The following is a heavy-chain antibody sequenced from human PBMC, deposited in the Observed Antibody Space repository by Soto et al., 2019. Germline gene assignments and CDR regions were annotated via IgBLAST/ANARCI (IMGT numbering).Heavy chain of an antibody. CDR1: GFSVSNNY. CDR3: ARELDTTGYILRY. V-gene: IGHV3-53*01. Sequence: EVQLVESGGGLIQPGGSLRLSCAASGFSVSNNYMTWVRQAPGKGLEWVSILYARGDTYYAASVQGRFTISRDNSQNTLYLQMNNLRAEDTALYYCARELDTTGYILRYWGQGTLVTVSS. D-gene: IGHD3-22*01. CDR2: LYARGDT. J-gene: IGHJ4*02.